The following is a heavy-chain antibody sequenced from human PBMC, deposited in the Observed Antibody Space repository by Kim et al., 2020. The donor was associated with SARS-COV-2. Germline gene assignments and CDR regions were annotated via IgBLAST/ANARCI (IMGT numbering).Heavy chain of an antibody. Sequence: GGSLRLSCAASGFTFSSYWMHWVRQAPGKGLVWVSRINSDGSSTSYADSVKGRFTISRDNAKNTLYLQMNSLRAEDTAVYYCARDSAYCSSTSCQANNWFDPWGQGTLVTVSS. CDR1: GFTFSSYW. CDR2: INSDGSST. D-gene: IGHD2-2*01. CDR3: ARDSAYCSSTSCQANNWFDP. J-gene: IGHJ5*02. V-gene: IGHV3-74*01.